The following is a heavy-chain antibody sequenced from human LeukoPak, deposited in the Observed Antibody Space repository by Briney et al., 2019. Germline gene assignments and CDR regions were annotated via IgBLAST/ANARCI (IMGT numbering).Heavy chain of an antibody. V-gene: IGHV3-9*01. CDR1: GFTFDDYA. Sequence: GRSLRLSRAASGFTFDDYAMHWVRQAPGNGLEWVSGISWNSGSIGYADSVKGRFTISRDNAKNSQYLQMNSLRAEDTSLYYCAKGNRYDLSYYFDYWGQGTLVTVSS. CDR2: ISWNSGSI. D-gene: IGHD2-2*01. J-gene: IGHJ4*02. CDR3: AKGNRYDLSYYFDY.